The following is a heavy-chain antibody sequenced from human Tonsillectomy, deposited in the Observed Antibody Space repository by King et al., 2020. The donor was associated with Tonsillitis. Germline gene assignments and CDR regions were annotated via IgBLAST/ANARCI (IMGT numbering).Heavy chain of an antibody. J-gene: IGHJ4*02. V-gene: IGHV5-51*01. CDR1: GYSFTSYW. CDR2: IYPGDSDT. CDR3: ARGYYYDSSGYDDFDY. D-gene: IGHD3-22*01. Sequence: VQLVESGAEVKKPGESLKISCKGSGYSFTSYWIGWVRQMPGKGLEWMGIIYPGDSDTRYSPSFQGQVTISADKSISTAYLQWSSLKASDTAMYYCARGYYYDSSGYDDFDYGGQGTLVTVSS.